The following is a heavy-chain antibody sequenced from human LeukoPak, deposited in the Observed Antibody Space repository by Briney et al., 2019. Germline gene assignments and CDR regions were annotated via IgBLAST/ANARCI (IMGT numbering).Heavy chain of an antibody. CDR2: ISSNGVTI. CDR1: GFTFSSYE. CDR3: ARDTGTYEGRSFDY. V-gene: IGHV3-48*03. D-gene: IGHD1-26*01. J-gene: IGHJ4*02. Sequence: PGGSLRLSCAASGFTFSSYEMNWVRQAPGKGPEWVSSISSNGVTIYYADSVKGRFTISRDNARNSLYLQMNSLRAEDTAVYYCARDTGTYEGRSFDYWGQGTLVTVSS.